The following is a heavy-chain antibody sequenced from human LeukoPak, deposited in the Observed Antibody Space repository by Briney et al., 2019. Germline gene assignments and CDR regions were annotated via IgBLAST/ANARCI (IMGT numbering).Heavy chain of an antibody. CDR3: ARGLDPGSRGYYYFDYHYYYMDV. J-gene: IGHJ6*03. CDR2: ISAYNGDT. CDR1: GYTFTNYV. V-gene: IGHV1-18*01. Sequence: ASVKVSCKASGYTFTNYVITWVRQAPGQGLEWMGWISAYNGDTHYAQKLQGRVAMTTDTSTRTVYMELRSLRHDDTAVYYCARGLDPGSRGYYYFDYHYYYMDVWGKGTTVAVSS. D-gene: IGHD3-22*01.